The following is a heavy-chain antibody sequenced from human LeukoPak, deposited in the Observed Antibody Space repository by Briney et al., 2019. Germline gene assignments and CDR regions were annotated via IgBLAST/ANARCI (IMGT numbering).Heavy chain of an antibody. CDR2: IYYSGST. CDR3: ARRYSYGFDY. Sequence: PSETLSLTCTVSGGPISSSSYYWGWIRQPPGKGLEWIGSIYYSGSTYYNLSLKSRVTISVDTSKNQFSLKLSSVTAADTAVYYCARRYSYGFDYWGQGTLVTVSS. D-gene: IGHD5-18*01. CDR1: GGPISSSSYY. V-gene: IGHV4-39*01. J-gene: IGHJ4*02.